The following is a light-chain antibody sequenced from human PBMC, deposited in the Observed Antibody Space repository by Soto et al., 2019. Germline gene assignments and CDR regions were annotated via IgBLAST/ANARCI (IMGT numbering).Light chain of an antibody. Sequence: IHMTQSPSSLSASVGDRVTITCRASQRITTYLNWYQQKPVKAPKLLISTAATLQAGVPSRFSGSGSGTDFTLTITTLQPEDFATYFCQQSYSTPYTFGQGTKLEIK. CDR3: QQSYSTPYT. CDR1: QRITTY. CDR2: TAA. J-gene: IGKJ2*01. V-gene: IGKV1-39*01.